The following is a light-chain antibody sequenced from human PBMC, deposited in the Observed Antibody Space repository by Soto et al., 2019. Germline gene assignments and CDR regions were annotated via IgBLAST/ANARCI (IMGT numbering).Light chain of an antibody. J-gene: IGLJ2*01. CDR3: VLYMGSGISV. V-gene: IGLV8-61*01. Sequence: QTVVTQEPSFSVSPGGTVTLTCGLSSGSVSASYFPSWYQQTPGQGPRTLIYSTNTRSSGVPARFSGSILGNKAALTITGAQADDESDYYCVLYMGSGISVFGGGTKLTVL. CDR2: STN. CDR1: SGSVSASYF.